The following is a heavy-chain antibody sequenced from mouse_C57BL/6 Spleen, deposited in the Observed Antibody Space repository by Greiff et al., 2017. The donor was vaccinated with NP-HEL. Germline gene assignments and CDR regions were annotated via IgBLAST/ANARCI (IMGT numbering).Heavy chain of an antibody. J-gene: IGHJ3*01. Sequence: EVQRVESGGGLVKPGGSLKLSCAASGFTFSDYGMHWVRQAPEKGLEWVAYISSGSSTIYYADTVKGRFTISRDNAKNTLFLQMTSLRSEDTAMYYCARSYYCGSSPAWFAYWGQGTLVTVSA. V-gene: IGHV5-17*01. D-gene: IGHD1-1*01. CDR2: ISSGSSTI. CDR3: ARSYYCGSSPAWFAY. CDR1: GFTFSDYG.